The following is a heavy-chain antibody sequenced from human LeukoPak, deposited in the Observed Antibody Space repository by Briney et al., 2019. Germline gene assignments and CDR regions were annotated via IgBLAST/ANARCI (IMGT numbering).Heavy chain of an antibody. CDR3: ARGRSYGFDFDS. CDR2: KYYSGST. J-gene: IGHJ4*02. Sequence: SETLSLTCDVSGVSINTCCYYWTWLRQPPGQGLEWIGYKYYSGSTRYNSSLRSRLTISLDSSKNQFSLRLISVTAADTAVYYCARGRSYGFDFDSWGPGTLVIVSS. D-gene: IGHD5-18*01. CDR1: GVSINTCCYY. V-gene: IGHV4-61*01.